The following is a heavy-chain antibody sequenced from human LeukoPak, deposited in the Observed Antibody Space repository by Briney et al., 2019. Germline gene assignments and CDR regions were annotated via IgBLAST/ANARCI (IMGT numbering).Heavy chain of an antibody. V-gene: IGHV3-33*01. CDR3: ARDSYYSTGHGVHDGMDV. Sequence: AGSLRLSCEVSGFTFTTYCMHWVRQAPGKGLEWVALIWYDGGTKHYADSVKGRFTISRDNFKNTLHLQINSLRAEDKAVYYCARDSYYSTGHGVHDGMDVWGKGTTVTVSS. CDR2: IWYDGGTK. J-gene: IGHJ6*04. D-gene: IGHD4-11*01. CDR1: GFTFTTYC.